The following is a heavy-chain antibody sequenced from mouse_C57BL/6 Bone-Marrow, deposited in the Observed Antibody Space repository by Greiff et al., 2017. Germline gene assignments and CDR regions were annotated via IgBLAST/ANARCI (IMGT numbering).Heavy chain of an antibody. CDR3: SSFDGNYFDF. CDR1: GFNIKDDY. V-gene: IGHV14-4*01. Sequence: EVQLQQSGAELVRPGASVKLSCTASGFNIKDDYIHWVKQRPEQGLEWIGWIDPEIGDTEYASKFQGKATITSDTSSNTAYLQLRRLTSEDTAVYYCSSFDGNYFDFWGQGTPLTVAS. D-gene: IGHD2-3*01. CDR2: IDPEIGDT. J-gene: IGHJ2*01.